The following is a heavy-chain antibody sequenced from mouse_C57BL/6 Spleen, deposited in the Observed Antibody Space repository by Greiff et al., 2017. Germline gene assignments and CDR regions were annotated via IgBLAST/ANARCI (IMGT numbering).Heavy chain of an antibody. D-gene: IGHD2-2*01. V-gene: IGHV1-62-2*01. CDR3: ARHEDGWGWCAY. CDR1: GFTFTEYT. CDR2: FYPGSGSI. Sequence: VQLQQSGAELVQPGASVTLSCTVSGFTFTEYTIHWVQQCSGQGLEWIGWFYPGSGSIKYTEKFTDKATLTADKSSSPVYMERSRLTAEDSAVYFCARHEDGWGWCAYWGQGTLVTVSA. J-gene: IGHJ3*01.